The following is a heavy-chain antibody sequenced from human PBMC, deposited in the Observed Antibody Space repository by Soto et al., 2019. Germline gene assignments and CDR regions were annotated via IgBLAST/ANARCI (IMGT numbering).Heavy chain of an antibody. CDR2: IYYSGST. J-gene: IGHJ6*01. CDR1: GGSISSGGYY. Sequence: QVQLQESGPGLVKPSQTLSLTCTVSGGSISSGGYYWSWIRQHPGKGLEWIGYIYYSGSTYYNPSLKSRVTISVATSKNHFSLKLSSVTAADPAVYYCAASCVGCGGFNYYGMDVWGQGTTVTVSS. CDR3: AASCVGCGGFNYYGMDV. V-gene: IGHV4-31*03. D-gene: IGHD2-21*01.